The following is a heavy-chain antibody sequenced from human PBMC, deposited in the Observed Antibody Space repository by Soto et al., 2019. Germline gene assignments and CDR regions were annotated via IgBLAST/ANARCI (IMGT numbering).Heavy chain of an antibody. V-gene: IGHV3-21*01. Sequence: PGGSLRLSCAASGFTFSSYSMNWVRQAPGKGLEWVSSISSSSSYIYYADSVKGRFTISRDNAKNSLYLQMNSLRAEDTAVYYCARDRMDTVPFDIWGQGTMVTISS. CDR1: GFTFSSYS. CDR3: ARDRMDTVPFDI. CDR2: ISSSSSYI. J-gene: IGHJ3*02. D-gene: IGHD4-17*01.